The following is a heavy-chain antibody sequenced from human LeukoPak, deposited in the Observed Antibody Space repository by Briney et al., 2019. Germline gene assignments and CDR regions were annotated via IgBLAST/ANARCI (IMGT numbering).Heavy chain of an antibody. Sequence: GASVKVSCKASGYTFTSYDINWVRQATGQGLEWMGWMNPHSGNTGYAQKFQGRVTMTRNTSISTAYMELSSLRSEDTAVYYCARGLRGYCSSTSCYYFDYWGQGTLVTVSS. V-gene: IGHV1-8*01. CDR1: GYTFTSYD. CDR2: MNPHSGNT. D-gene: IGHD2-2*01. CDR3: ARGLRGYCSSTSCYYFDY. J-gene: IGHJ4*02.